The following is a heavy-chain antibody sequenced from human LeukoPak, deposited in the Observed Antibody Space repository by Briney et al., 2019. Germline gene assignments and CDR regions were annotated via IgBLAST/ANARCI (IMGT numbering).Heavy chain of an antibody. CDR1: GGSISSSSYY. J-gene: IGHJ4*02. CDR2: IYYSGST. D-gene: IGHD5-18*01. CDR3: ASTYSYGSYYFDY. V-gene: IGHV4-39*01. Sequence: SETLSLTCTVSGGSISSSSYYWGWIRQPPGKGLEWIGSIYYSGSTYYNPSLKSRVTISVDTSKNQISLKLSSVTAADTAVYYCASTYSYGSYYFDYWGQGTLVTVSS.